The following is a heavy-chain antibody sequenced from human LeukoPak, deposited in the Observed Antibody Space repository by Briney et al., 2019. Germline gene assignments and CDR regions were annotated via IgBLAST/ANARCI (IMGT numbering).Heavy chain of an antibody. CDR3: ATAGAIGAFDI. D-gene: IGHD3-16*02. J-gene: IGHJ3*02. V-gene: IGHV4-30-2*01. CDR1: GGSVTSGGYY. Sequence: PSETLSLTCTVSGGSVTSGGYYWSWMRQPPGKGLAWIGYIFHRGSPYYNPSLKSRVTILIDGSKNQFSLKLSSVTAADTAVYYCATAGAIGAFDIWGQGTMVTVSS. CDR2: IFHRGSP.